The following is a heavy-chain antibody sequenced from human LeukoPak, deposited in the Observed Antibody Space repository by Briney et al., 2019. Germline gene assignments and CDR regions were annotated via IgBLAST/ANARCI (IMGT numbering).Heavy chain of an antibody. CDR3: ATSLYSGTKLHY. J-gene: IGHJ4*02. CDR2: ITGDGSST. D-gene: IGHD1-26*01. CDR1: GFTFSGYW. V-gene: IGHV3-74*01. Sequence: PGGSLRLSCAASGFTFSGYWMHWVRQVPGKGLVWVSRITGDGSSTTYADSVKGRFTISRDRAKNTLYLQMNGLRADDTAVYYCATSLYSGTKLHYWGQGTLVTVSS.